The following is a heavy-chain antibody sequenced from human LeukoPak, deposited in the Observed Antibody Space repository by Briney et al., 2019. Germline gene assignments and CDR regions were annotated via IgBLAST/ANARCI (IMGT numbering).Heavy chain of an antibody. D-gene: IGHD3-22*01. Sequence: GGSLRLSCAASGFNLSNYDMHWVRQAPGKGLEWVASIRSDANNKYYADSVKGRFTISRDNAKNTLFLQMNSLRAEDTAVYYCARAYYFDTSDHGSYDLDIWGRGTMVTVSS. CDR3: ARAYYFDTSDHGSYDLDI. J-gene: IGHJ3*02. CDR1: GFNLSNYD. V-gene: IGHV3-33*01. CDR2: IRSDANNK.